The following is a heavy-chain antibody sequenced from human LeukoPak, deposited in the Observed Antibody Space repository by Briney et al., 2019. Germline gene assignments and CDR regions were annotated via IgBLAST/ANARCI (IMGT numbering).Heavy chain of an antibody. CDR1: GYTFTSYG. V-gene: IGHV1-18*01. CDR2: ISAYNGNT. D-gene: IGHD6-13*01. J-gene: IGHJ4*02. Sequence: ASVKVSCKASGYTFTSYGISRVRQAPGQGLEWMGWISAYNGNTNYAQKLQGRVTMTTDTSTSTAYMELRSLRSDDTAVYYCARPRTSSSWYLYYFDYWGQGTLVTVSS. CDR3: ARPRTSSSWYLYYFDY.